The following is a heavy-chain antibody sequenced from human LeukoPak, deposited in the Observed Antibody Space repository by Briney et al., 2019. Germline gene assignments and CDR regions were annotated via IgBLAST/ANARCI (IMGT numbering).Heavy chain of an antibody. CDR2: IYYSGST. J-gene: IGHJ4*02. Sequence: PSETLSLTCTVSGGSISSSSYYWGWIRQPPGKGLEWIGSIYYSGSTYYDPSLKSRVTISVDTPKNQFSLQLNSVTPEDTAVYYCARGWLQSGFDSWGQGTLVTVSS. D-gene: IGHD5-24*01. CDR1: GGSISSSSYY. V-gene: IGHV4-39*01. CDR3: ARGWLQSGFDS.